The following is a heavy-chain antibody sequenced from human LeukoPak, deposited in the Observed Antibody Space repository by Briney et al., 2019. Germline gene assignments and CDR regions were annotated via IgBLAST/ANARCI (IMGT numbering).Heavy chain of an antibody. CDR1: GFTFSSYA. D-gene: IGHD3-22*01. CDR3: AASSGNYYDSSGLDY. V-gene: IGHV3-23*01. CDR2: ISGSGGST. Sequence: GGSLRLSCAASGFTFSSYAMSWVRQAPGKGLEWVSAISGSGGSTYYADSVKGRFTISRDNSKNTLYLQMNSLRAEDTAVYYCAASSGNYYDSSGLDYWGQGTLVTVSS. J-gene: IGHJ4*02.